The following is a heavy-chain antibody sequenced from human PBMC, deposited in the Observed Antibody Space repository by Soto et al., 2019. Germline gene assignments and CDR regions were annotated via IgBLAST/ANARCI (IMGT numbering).Heavy chain of an antibody. Sequence: QVQLVESGGGVVQPGRSLRLSCAASGFTFNNYGMHWVRQAPGKGLGWVATISNDGSDKYYEDSVKGRLNISRDNSKNTVYLQMNSLRAEETAVYYCAKDQGIAASHGIDWGQGTMVTVSS. CDR2: ISNDGSDK. CDR1: GFTFNNYG. V-gene: IGHV3-30*18. J-gene: IGHJ3*01. D-gene: IGHD6-13*01. CDR3: AKDQGIAASHGID.